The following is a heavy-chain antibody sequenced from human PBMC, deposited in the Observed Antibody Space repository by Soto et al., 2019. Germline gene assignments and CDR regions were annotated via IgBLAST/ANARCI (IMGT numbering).Heavy chain of an antibody. CDR2: IYTSGST. J-gene: IGHJ6*02. CDR1: GGSISSYY. Sequence: SETLSLTFSVSGGSISSYYWSWIRQPAGKGLEWIGRIYTSGSTNYNPSLKSRVTMSVDTSKNQFSLKLSSVTAADTAVYYCASLIWFGEFYGMDVWGQGTTVTVSS. V-gene: IGHV4-4*07. CDR3: ASLIWFGEFYGMDV. D-gene: IGHD3-10*01.